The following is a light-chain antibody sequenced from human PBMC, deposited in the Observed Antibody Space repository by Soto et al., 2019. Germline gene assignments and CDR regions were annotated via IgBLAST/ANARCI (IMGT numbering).Light chain of an antibody. CDR3: QQYNDWPLT. J-gene: IGKJ4*01. Sequence: DIQMTQSASALSASLGDRVTITWRASQSISGYLTWFQQKKGKAPKLLIHGAFRLRSGVPSRFSGSGYGTDFNLTISSLQTEDFAVYYCQQYNDWPLTFGGGTKVDIK. CDR2: GAF. CDR1: QSISGY. V-gene: IGKV1-39*01.